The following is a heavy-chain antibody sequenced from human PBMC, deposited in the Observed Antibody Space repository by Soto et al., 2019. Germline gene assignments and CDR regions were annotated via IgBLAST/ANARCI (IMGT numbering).Heavy chain of an antibody. J-gene: IGHJ6*02. CDR2: IKSKTDGGTT. CDR3: TSLYGDYVPYYYGMDV. CDR1: GVSFRNAG. D-gene: IGHD4-17*01. Sequence: PGGSLRLSCAASGVSFRNAGMDWVRPAPGKGLEWVGRIKSKTDGGTTDYAAPVKGRFTISRDDSKNTLYLQMNSLKTEDTAVYYCTSLYGDYVPYYYGMDVWGQGTTVTVSS. V-gene: IGHV3-15*07.